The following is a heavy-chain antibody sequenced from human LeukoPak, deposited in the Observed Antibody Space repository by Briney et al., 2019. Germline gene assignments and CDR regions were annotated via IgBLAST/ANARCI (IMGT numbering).Heavy chain of an antibody. CDR1: GYTLTELS. Sequence: ASVKVSCKVSGYTLTELSMHWVRQAPGKGLEWMGGFDPEDGETIYAQKFQGRVTMTRDMSTSTVYMELSSLRSEDTAVYYCVRSGCDGGNCFFDYWGQGTLVTVSS. CDR2: FDPEDGET. J-gene: IGHJ4*02. V-gene: IGHV1-24*01. CDR3: VRSGCDGGNCFFDY. D-gene: IGHD2-15*01.